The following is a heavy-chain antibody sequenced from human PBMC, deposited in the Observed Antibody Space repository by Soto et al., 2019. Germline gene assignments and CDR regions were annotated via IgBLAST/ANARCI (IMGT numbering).Heavy chain of an antibody. V-gene: IGHV3-74*01. CDR1: GFTFSTYW. Sequence: EVQVVESGGDLVQPGGSLRLSCAASGFTFSTYWMHWVREVPGKGPEWVSRMSSDGSSTAYADSVRGRFIISRDNAKNTLYLQMNSLRVDDTAVYYCARGTVRDHDFGDHWGLGTLVAVSS. J-gene: IGHJ4*02. D-gene: IGHD4-17*01. CDR3: ARGTVRDHDFGDH. CDR2: MSSDGSST.